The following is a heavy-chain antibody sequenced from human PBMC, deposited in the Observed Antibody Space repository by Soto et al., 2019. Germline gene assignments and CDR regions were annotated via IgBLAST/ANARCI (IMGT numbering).Heavy chain of an antibody. CDR3: ARIPFRLSSGSYHFDY. CDR1: GFSLSNARMG. Sequence: QVTLKESGPVLVNPTETLTLTCTVSGFSLSNARMGVSWIRQPPGKALEWLAHIFSNDEKSYSTSLKSRLTISKDTSKSQVVLTMTNMDPVDTATYYCARIPFRLSSGSYHFDYWGQGTLVTVSS. J-gene: IGHJ4*02. D-gene: IGHD1-26*01. CDR2: IFSNDEK. V-gene: IGHV2-26*01.